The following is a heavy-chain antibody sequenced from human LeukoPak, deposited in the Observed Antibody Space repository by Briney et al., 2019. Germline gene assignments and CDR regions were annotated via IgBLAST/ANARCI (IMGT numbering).Heavy chain of an antibody. J-gene: IGHJ4*02. CDR1: GFTFSSYW. V-gene: IGHV3-74*01. D-gene: IGHD1-1*01. CDR2: INSDGSST. CDR3: TRGLYWNDY. Sequence: GGSLRLSCAASGFTFSSYWMHWVRHGPGEGLVWGSHINSDGSSTTYADSVKGRFTISRDNAKNTLYLQMDSLRAEDTAVYYCTRGLYWNDYWGQGTLVTVSS.